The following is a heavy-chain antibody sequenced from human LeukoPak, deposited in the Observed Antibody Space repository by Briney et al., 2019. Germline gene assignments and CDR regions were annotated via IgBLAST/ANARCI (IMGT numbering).Heavy chain of an antibody. J-gene: IGHJ3*02. V-gene: IGHV3-30*02. D-gene: IGHD2-21*02. CDR1: GFTFSSYG. CDR3: ARDWVVTAIHDAFDI. Sequence: PGGSLRFSCAASGFTFSSYGMHWVRQAPGKGLEWVAFIRYDGSNKYYADSVKGRFTISRDNSKNTLYLQMNSLRAEDTAVYYCARDWVVTAIHDAFDIWGQGTMVTVSS. CDR2: IRYDGSNK.